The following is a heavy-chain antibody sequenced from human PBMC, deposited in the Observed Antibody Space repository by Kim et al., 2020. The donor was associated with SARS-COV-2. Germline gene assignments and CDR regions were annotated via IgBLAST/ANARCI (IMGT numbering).Heavy chain of an antibody. Sequence: GGSLRLSCAASGFTFSSYSMNWVRQAPGKGLEWVSSISSSSSYIYYADSVKGRFTISRDNAKNSLYLQMNSLRAEDTAVYYCARDLLLWFGPYSSYYGMDVWGQGTTVTVSS. D-gene: IGHD3-10*01. V-gene: IGHV3-21*01. CDR1: GFTFSSYS. CDR3: ARDLLLWFGPYSSYYGMDV. J-gene: IGHJ6*02. CDR2: ISSSSSYI.